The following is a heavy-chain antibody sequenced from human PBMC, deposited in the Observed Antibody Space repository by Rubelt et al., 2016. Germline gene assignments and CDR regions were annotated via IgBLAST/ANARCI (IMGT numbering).Heavy chain of an antibody. V-gene: IGHV4-61*05. J-gene: IGHJ5*02. D-gene: IGHD6-19*01. Sequence: QLQLQESGPGLVKPSETLSLTCTVSGGSISSNSYYWGWIRQPPGKGLEWIGYIYYSGSPNYNPSLKSRVTISVDTSKNQFSLKLSSVTAADTAVYYCARGGYRGFDPWGQGTLVTVSS. CDR2: IYYSGSP. CDR3: ARGGYRGFDP. CDR1: GGSISSNSYY.